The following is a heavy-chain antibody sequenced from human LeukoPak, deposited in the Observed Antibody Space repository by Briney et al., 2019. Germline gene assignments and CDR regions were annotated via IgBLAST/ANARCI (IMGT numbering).Heavy chain of an antibody. J-gene: IGHJ5*02. Sequence: SETLSLTCAVYGVSFSGYYWSWIRQPPGKGLEWIGEVNHSGSTNYNPSLKSRVTISVDTSKNQFSLKLSSVTAADTAVYYCARARGDLWGQGTLVTVSS. V-gene: IGHV4-34*01. CDR2: VNHSGST. CDR1: GVSFSGYY. CDR3: ARARGDL.